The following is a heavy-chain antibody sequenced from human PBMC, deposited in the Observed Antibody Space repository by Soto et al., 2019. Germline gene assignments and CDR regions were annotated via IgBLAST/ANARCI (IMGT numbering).Heavy chain of an antibody. V-gene: IGHV1-24*01. D-gene: IGHD3-22*01. CDR2: FDPEDGET. CDR3: ATDLLGSSCYPPTGAFDI. CDR1: GYTLTELS. Sequence: GASVKVSCKVSGYTLTELSMHWVRQAPGKGLEWMGGFDPEDGETIYAQKFQGRVTMTEDTSTDTAYMELSSLRSEDTAVYYCATDLLGSSCYPPTGAFDIWGQGTMVTVSS. J-gene: IGHJ3*02.